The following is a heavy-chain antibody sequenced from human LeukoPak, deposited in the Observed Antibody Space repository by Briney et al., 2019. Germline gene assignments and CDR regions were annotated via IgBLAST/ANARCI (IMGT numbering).Heavy chain of an antibody. CDR3: APRGPLS. Sequence: RAGGSLRLSCAASGFTFSSYWMNWVRQVPGKGLVWVSRIASDGNNRDYADSVKGRFTISRDNAKNTLYLQMNSLRVEDTAVYYCAPRGPLSWGRGTLVTVSS. CDR2: IASDGNNR. D-gene: IGHD3-16*01. J-gene: IGHJ2*01. CDR1: GFTFSSYW. V-gene: IGHV3-74*01.